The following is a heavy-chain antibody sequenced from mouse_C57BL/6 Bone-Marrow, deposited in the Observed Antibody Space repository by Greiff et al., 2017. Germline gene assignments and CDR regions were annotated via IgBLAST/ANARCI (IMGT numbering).Heavy chain of an antibody. V-gene: IGHV3-6*01. D-gene: IGHD1-1*01. CDR2: ISYDGSN. Sequence: EVQLQESGPGLVKPSQSLSLTCSVTGYSITSGYYWNWIRQFPGNKLEWMGYISYDGSNNYNPSLKNRISITRDTSKNQFFLTLNSVTTEDTATYYCARAFITTVVAFDYWGQGTTLTVSS. CDR1: GYSITSGYY. CDR3: ARAFITTVVAFDY. J-gene: IGHJ2*01.